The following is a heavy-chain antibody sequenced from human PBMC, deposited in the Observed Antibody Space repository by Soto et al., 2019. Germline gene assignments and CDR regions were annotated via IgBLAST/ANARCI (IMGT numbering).Heavy chain of an antibody. J-gene: IGHJ3*02. D-gene: IGHD2-15*01. Sequence: SVKVSCKASGYTFTSYGISWVRQAPGQGLEWMGWISAYNGNTNYAQKLQGRVTMTTDTSTSTAYMELRSLRSDDTAVYYCARDLTVVVVAAKANDAFDIWGQGTMVTVSS. CDR1: GYTFTSYG. V-gene: IGHV1-18*01. CDR3: ARDLTVVVVAAKANDAFDI. CDR2: ISAYNGNT.